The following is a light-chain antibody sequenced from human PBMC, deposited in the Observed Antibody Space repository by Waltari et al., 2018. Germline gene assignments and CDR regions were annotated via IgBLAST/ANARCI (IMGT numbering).Light chain of an antibody. Sequence: QSALTQPPSASGSPGQSVTISCTGTSSDVGGFNYVSWYQQHPGKAPELMVYEVSNRPSGAPDGFAGSKSGNTASLTVSGLQAEDEADYYCSSYAGSNNDVFGTGTKVTVL. V-gene: IGLV2-8*01. CDR3: SSYAGSNNDV. CDR1: SSDVGGFNY. CDR2: EVS. J-gene: IGLJ1*01.